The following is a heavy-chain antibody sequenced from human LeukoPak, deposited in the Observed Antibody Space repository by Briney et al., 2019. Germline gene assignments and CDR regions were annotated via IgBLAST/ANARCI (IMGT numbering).Heavy chain of an antibody. D-gene: IGHD2/OR15-2a*01. J-gene: IGHJ4*02. V-gene: IGHV3-48*04. Sequence: GGSLRLSCAASGFTFSSYRMSWVRQTPGKGLEWLSYITQTGGTIYYADSVKGRFTISRDNAKNSLYLQMSSLRAEDTAVYYCAGAILSTSSHGYWGQGTLVTVSS. CDR1: GFTFSSYR. CDR3: AGAILSTSSHGY. CDR2: ITQTGGTI.